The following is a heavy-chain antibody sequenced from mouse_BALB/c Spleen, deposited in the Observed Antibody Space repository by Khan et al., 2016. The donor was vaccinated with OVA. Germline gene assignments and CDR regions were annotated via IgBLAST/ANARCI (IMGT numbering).Heavy chain of an antibody. J-gene: IGHJ4*01. V-gene: IGHV2-6-5*01. CDR3: AKGVGSYYYTLDY. CDR1: GFSLSDYG. CDR2: IWGGGST. Sequence: QVQLKESGPGLVAPSQNLSITCTVSGFSLSDYGVSWIRQPPGKGLEWLGVIWGGGSTYYNSALKSRLSISKDNSKSQVFLKMSSLQSDDTAMFYCAKGVGSYYYTLDYWGQGTSVTVSS.